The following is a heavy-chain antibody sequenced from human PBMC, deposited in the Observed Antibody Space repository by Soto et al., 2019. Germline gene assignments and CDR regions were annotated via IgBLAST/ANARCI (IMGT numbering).Heavy chain of an antibody. V-gene: IGHV3-48*02. CDR3: ARQVYAYVTPFDE. CDR2: FSKRADAM. Sequence: EAPLVESWGGLVEPGGSLRDSCASSGFTFSSYAMNWFRQTQRKGREWVSHFSKRADAMYYADTVKSRFTISRNKAESALHIQTTGLTDEDTAVYYCARQVYAYVTPFDEWGQGAPVTVSS. CDR1: GFTFSSYA. J-gene: IGHJ4*02. D-gene: IGHD3-16*01.